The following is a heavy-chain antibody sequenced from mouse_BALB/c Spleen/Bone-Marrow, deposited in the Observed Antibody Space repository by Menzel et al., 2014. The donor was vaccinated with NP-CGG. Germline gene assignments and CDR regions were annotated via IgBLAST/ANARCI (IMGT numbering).Heavy chain of an antibody. CDR1: GFTFNIYA. J-gene: IGHJ2*01. D-gene: IGHD2-14*01. Sequence: EVQGVESGGGLVQPKGSLKLSCAASGFTFNIYAMNWVRQAPGKGLEWVARIRSKSKNYETYYADSVKDRFIISRDDSQTMFYLQMNNLKTDDTAIYYCVRGDYRYFYLDHRGQGAPLTVSS. CDR3: VRGDYRYFYLDH. V-gene: IGHV10-1*02. CDR2: IRSKSKNYET.